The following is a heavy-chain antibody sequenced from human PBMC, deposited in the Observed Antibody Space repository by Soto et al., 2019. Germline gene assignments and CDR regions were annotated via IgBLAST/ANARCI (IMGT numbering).Heavy chain of an antibody. CDR3: AKGPLWFGELLYVAFDI. Sequence: RLSCAASGFTFDDYAMHWVRQAPGKGLEWVSGISWNSGSIGYADSVKGRFTISRDNAKNSLYLQMNSLRAEDTALYYCAKGPLWFGELLYVAFDIWGQGTMVTVSS. CDR1: GFTFDDYA. J-gene: IGHJ3*02. V-gene: IGHV3-9*01. D-gene: IGHD3-10*01. CDR2: ISWNSGSI.